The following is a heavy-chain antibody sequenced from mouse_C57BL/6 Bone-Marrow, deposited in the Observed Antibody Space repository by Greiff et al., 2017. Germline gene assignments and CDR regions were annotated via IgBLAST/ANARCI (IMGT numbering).Heavy chain of an antibody. D-gene: IGHD2-4*01. CDR2: IDPETGGT. CDR1: GYTFTDYE. V-gene: IGHV1-15*01. Sequence: QVQLQQSGAELVRPGASVTLSCKASGYTFTDYEMHWVKQTPVHGLEWIGAIDPETGGTAYNQKFKGKAILTADKSSSTAYMELRSLTSEDSAVYYCTRCIYYDYDSYFDYWGQGTTLTVSS. CDR3: TRCIYYDYDSYFDY. J-gene: IGHJ2*01.